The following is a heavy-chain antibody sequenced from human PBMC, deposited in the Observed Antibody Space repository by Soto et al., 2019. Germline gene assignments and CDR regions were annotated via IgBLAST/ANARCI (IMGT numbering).Heavy chain of an antibody. CDR2: IYYSGST. V-gene: IGHV4-30-4*01. CDR3: ASGGDSGYDYGFGE. J-gene: IGHJ4*02. Sequence: SEPLSLTCTVSGGSISSGDYYWSWIRQPPGKGLEWIGYIYYSGSTYYNPSLKSRVTISVDTSKNQFSLKLSSVTAADTAVYYWASGGDSGYDYGFGEWGQGTLVTVSS. CDR1: GGSISSGDYY. D-gene: IGHD5-12*01.